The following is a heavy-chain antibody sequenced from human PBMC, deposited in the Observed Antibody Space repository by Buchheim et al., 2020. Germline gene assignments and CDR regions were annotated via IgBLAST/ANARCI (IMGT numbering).Heavy chain of an antibody. CDR1: GFTFSSYA. CDR2: ISYDGSNK. D-gene: IGHD1-26*01. CDR3: ARDPSQWTGATGWFDP. Sequence: QVQLVESGGGVVQPGRSLRLSCAASGFTFSSYAMHWVRQAPGKGLEWVAVISYDGSNKYYADSVKGRFTISRDNSKKTLYLQMNSLRAEDTAVYYCARDPSQWTGATGWFDPWGQGTL. V-gene: IGHV3-30*04. J-gene: IGHJ5*02.